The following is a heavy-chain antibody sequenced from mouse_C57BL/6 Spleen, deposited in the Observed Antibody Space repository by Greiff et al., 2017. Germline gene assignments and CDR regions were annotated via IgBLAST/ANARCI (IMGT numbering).Heavy chain of an antibody. CDR1: GFNIKDYY. J-gene: IGHJ2*01. Sequence: EVQLQQSGAELVRPGASVKLSCTASGFNIKDYYMHWVKQRPEQGLEWIGRIDPEDGDTEYAPKFQGKATITADTSSNTAYLQLSSLTSEDTAVYYCTTDPITTVDYWGQGTTLTVSS. CDR2: IDPEDGDT. D-gene: IGHD1-1*01. V-gene: IGHV14-1*01. CDR3: TTDPITTVDY.